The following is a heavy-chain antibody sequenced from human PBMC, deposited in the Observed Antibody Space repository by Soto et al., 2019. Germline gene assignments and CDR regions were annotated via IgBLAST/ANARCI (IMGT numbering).Heavy chain of an antibody. CDR3: AKVGGSGSLFFHY. D-gene: IGHD3-10*01. J-gene: IGHJ4*02. CDR2: ISGSGGST. CDR1: GFTFSSYA. V-gene: IGHV3-23*01. Sequence: GGSLRLSCAASGFTFSSYAMSWVHQAPGKGLEWVSAISGSGGSTYYADSVKGRFTISRDNSKNTLYLQMNSLRAEDTAVYYCAKVGGSGSLFFHYWGQGTLVTVSS.